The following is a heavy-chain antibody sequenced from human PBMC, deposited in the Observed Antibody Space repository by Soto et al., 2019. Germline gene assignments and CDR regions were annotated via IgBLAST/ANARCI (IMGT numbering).Heavy chain of an antibody. V-gene: IGHV4-39*01. CDR3: ARHNYGSGSTYFDY. Sequence: PSETLSLTCTVSGGSIRSSTYYWGWIRQPPGKGLEWIGSIYYSGSTHYNPSLKSRVTMSVDTSTNQFSLKLNSMTAADTAVYYCARHNYGSGSTYFDYWGQGTLVTVSS. CDR1: GGSIRSSTYY. J-gene: IGHJ4*02. D-gene: IGHD3-10*01. CDR2: IYYSGST.